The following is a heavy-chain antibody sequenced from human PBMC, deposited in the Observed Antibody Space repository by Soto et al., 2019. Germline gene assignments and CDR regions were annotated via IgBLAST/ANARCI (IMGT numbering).Heavy chain of an antibody. J-gene: IGHJ4*02. D-gene: IGHD2-21*02. CDR3: ARVVVTAVLGHYFDY. V-gene: IGHV1-69*12. CDR1: GGTFSSYA. CDR2: IIPIFGTA. Sequence: QVQLVQSGAEVKKPGSSVKVSCKASGGTFSSYAISWVRQAPGQGLEWMGGIIPIFGTANYAQKFQGRVTSTAEESTSTAYMGLSSLSSEDTAVYYCARVVVTAVLGHYFDYWGQGTLVTVSS.